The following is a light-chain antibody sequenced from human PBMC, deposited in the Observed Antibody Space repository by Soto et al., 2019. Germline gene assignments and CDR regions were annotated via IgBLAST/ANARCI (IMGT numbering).Light chain of an antibody. J-gene: IGLJ1*01. V-gene: IGLV2-18*02. CDR1: SSDVGGYNR. Sequence: QSALTQPPSVSGSPGQSVTISCTGTSSDVGGYNRVSWYQQPPGTAPKLMIYEVSNRPSGVPDRFSGSKSGNTASLTISGLQAEDEADYYCSSYTSSSKYVFGTGTKLTVL. CDR2: EVS. CDR3: SSYTSSSKYV.